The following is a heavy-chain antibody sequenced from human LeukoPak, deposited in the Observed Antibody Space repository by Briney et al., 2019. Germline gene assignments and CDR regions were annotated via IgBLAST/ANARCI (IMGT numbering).Heavy chain of an antibody. CDR1: GFTFSSYA. CDR2: ISGSGGST. D-gene: IGHD3-10*01. V-gene: IGHV3-23*01. CDR3: AKVWEGSGTYYNVD. J-gene: IGHJ4*02. Sequence: QPGGSLRLSCAASGFTFSSYAMTWVRPAPGQELEWVSAISGSGGSTYYAGSVRGRFTISRDNSKNTLYLQMNSLRAEDTAVYLCAKVWEGSGTYYNVDWGLGTLVTVSS.